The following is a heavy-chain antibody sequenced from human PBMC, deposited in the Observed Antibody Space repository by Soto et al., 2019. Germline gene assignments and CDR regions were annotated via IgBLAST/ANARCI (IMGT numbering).Heavy chain of an antibody. V-gene: IGHV3-30-3*01. Sequence: SLRLSCAASGFTFSSYAMHWVRQAPGKGLEWVAVISYDGSNKYYADSVKGRFTISRDNSKNTLYLQMNSLRAEDTAVYYCARDRIQLWRAFDYWGQGTLVTVSS. J-gene: IGHJ4*02. CDR3: ARDRIQLWRAFDY. CDR2: ISYDGSNK. D-gene: IGHD5-18*01. CDR1: GFTFSSYA.